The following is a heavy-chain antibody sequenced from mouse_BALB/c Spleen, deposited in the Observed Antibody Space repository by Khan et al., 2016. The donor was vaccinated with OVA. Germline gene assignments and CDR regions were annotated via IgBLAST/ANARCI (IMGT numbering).Heavy chain of an antibody. V-gene: IGHV1-4*01. J-gene: IGHJ3*01. CDR2: INPSNGYS. CDR3: VRDGAYHRNDGWFAY. D-gene: IGHD2-14*01. Sequence: QVRLQPSGAELARPGASVKMSCKASGYTFTSYTIHWIKLRPGQGLEWIGYINPSNGYSNYNQKFKDKVTLTADKSSTTAYMQLSSLTSDDSAVYNCVRDGAYHRNDGWFAYWGLGTLVTVSA. CDR1: GYTFTSYT.